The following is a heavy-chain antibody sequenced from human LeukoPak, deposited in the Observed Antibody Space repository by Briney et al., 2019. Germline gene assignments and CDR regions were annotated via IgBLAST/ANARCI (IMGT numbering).Heavy chain of an antibody. D-gene: IGHD2-15*01. CDR1: GYTFTSYG. J-gene: IGHJ3*02. Sequence: ASVKVSCMASGYTFTSYGISWVRQAPGQGLEWMGWISAYNGNTNYAQKLQGRVTMTTDTSTSTAYMELRSLRSDDTAVYYCASRYCSGGSCYSDAFDIWGQGTMVTVSS. CDR2: ISAYNGNT. V-gene: IGHV1-18*01. CDR3: ASRYCSGGSCYSDAFDI.